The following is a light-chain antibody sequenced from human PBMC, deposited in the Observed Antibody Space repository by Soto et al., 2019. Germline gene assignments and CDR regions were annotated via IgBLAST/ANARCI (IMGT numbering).Light chain of an antibody. Sequence: QSALALPAPVFESPGHSNTFHSTRTSSDVGGYNFVSWYQQHPGKAPKLMIYEVSSRPSGVSNRFSGSKSGNTASLTISGLQPEDEADYYCSSYTTSTTVVFGTGTKGTVL. CDR1: SSDVGGYNF. J-gene: IGLJ1*01. CDR2: EVS. V-gene: IGLV2-14*03. CDR3: SSYTTSTTVV.